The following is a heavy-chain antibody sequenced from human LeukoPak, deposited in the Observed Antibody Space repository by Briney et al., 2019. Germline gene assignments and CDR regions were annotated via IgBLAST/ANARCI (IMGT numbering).Heavy chain of an antibody. CDR1: GGSFGGYY. CDR2: INHSGST. V-gene: IGHV4-34*01. J-gene: IGHJ4*02. Sequence: KPSETLSLTCAVYGGSFGGYYWSWIRQPPGKGLEWIGEINHSGSTNYNPSLKSRVTISVDTSKNQFSLKPSSVTAADTAVYYCARGTMIVVVPTFDYWGQGTLVTVSS. CDR3: ARGTMIVVVPTFDY. D-gene: IGHD3-22*01.